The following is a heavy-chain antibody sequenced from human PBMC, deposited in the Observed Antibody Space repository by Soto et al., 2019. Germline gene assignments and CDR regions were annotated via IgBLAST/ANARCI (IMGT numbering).Heavy chain of an antibody. CDR2: IYYSGST. Sequence: SETLSLTCTVSGGSVSSGSYYCSWIRQPPGKGLEWIGYIYYSGSTNYNPSLKSRVTISVDTSKNQFSLKLSSVTAADRAVYYCARAPIPYYYDSSGYSGGGGMDVWGQGTTVT. CDR1: GGSVSSGSYY. V-gene: IGHV4-61*01. CDR3: ARAPIPYYYDSSGYSGGGGMDV. J-gene: IGHJ6*02. D-gene: IGHD3-22*01.